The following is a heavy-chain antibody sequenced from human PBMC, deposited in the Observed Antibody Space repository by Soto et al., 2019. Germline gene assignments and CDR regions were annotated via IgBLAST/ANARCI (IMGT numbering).Heavy chain of an antibody. Sequence: EVQLVESGGGLVKPGGSLRLSCAASGFTFSNAWMNWVRQAPGKGLEWVGRIKSKTDGGTTDYAAPVKGRFTISRDDSKNTLYLQMNSLTTEDTAVYYCTTITMIVVVTTDYWGQGTLVTVSS. D-gene: IGHD3-22*01. J-gene: IGHJ4*02. CDR3: TTITMIVVVTTDY. CDR1: GFTFSNAW. CDR2: IKSKTDGGTT. V-gene: IGHV3-15*07.